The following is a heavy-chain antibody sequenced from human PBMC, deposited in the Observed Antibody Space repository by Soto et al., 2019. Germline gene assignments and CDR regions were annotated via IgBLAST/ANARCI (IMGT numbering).Heavy chain of an antibody. CDR2: IIPILGTT. CDR1: RDTFDSYA. Sequence: SVKVSCKASRDTFDSYAMTWVRLAPGQGLEWMGGIIPILGTTKYAQKFQGRVTMTADESTSTVYMELSSLRSEDGAVYYCAAGGKNGYIKWGQGTQVTVS. D-gene: IGHD1-1*01. CDR3: AAGGKNGYIK. V-gene: IGHV1-69*13. J-gene: IGHJ4*02.